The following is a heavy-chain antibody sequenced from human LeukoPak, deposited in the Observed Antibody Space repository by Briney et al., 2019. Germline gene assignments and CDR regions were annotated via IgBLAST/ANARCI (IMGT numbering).Heavy chain of an antibody. CDR2: INSDRSST. V-gene: IGHV3-74*01. CDR1: GFTFSSYW. CDR3: ARDTGERGVPTYYYYYYMDV. D-gene: IGHD3-10*01. J-gene: IGHJ6*03. Sequence: PGGSLRLSCAASGFTFSSYWMHWVRQAPGKGLVWVSRINSDRSSTSYADSVKGRFTISRDNAKNTLYLQMNSLRAEDTAVYYCARDTGERGVPTYYYYYYMDVWGKGTTVTVSS.